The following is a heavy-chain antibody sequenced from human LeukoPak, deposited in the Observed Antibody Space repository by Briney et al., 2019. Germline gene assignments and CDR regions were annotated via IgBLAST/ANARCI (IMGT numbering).Heavy chain of an antibody. Sequence: ASVNVSCKVSGYTLTELSMHWVRQAPGKGLEWMGGFDPEDGETIYAQKFQGRVTMTEDTSTDTAYMELSSLRSEDTAVYYCATGIPKLAVAKDWGQGTLVTVSS. V-gene: IGHV1-24*01. J-gene: IGHJ4*02. D-gene: IGHD6-19*01. CDR3: ATGIPKLAVAKD. CDR2: FDPEDGET. CDR1: GYTLTELS.